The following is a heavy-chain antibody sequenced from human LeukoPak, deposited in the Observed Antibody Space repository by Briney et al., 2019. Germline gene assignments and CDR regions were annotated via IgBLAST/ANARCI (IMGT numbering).Heavy chain of an antibody. V-gene: IGHV1-69*04. Sequence: ASVKVSCKASGGTFSSYAISWVRRAPGQGLEWMGRIIPILGIANYAQKFQGRVTITADKSTSTAYMELSSLRSEDTAVYYRARDPSDIVVVPAANEEMDWFDPWGQGTLVTVSS. J-gene: IGHJ5*02. CDR3: ARDPSDIVVVPAANEEMDWFDP. CDR1: GGTFSSYA. CDR2: IIPILGIA. D-gene: IGHD2-2*01.